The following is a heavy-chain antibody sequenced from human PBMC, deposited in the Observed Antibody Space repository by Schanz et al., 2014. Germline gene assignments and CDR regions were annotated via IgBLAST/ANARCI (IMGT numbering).Heavy chain of an antibody. CDR1: GFTFGSYP. Sequence: QVQLVESGGGVVQPGRSLRLSCAASGFTFGSYPIHWVRQAPGKGLEWVAVISHDGNNKYYGDSVKGRFTISRDNSKNTLYLQMNSLRAEDTAVYYCAKDLAVAGDYWGQGTLVTVSS. D-gene: IGHD6-19*01. CDR3: AKDLAVAGDY. J-gene: IGHJ4*02. CDR2: ISHDGNNK. V-gene: IGHV3-30*14.